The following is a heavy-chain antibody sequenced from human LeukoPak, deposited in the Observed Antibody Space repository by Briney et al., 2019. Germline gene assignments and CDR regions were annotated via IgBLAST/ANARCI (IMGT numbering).Heavy chain of an antibody. Sequence: PSETLSLTCAVYGGSFSGYYWSWIRQPPGKGLEWIGEINHSGSTNYNPSLKNRVTISVDTSKNQFSLKLSSVTAADTAVYYCARRIVHYYFDYWGQGTLVTASS. D-gene: IGHD2/OR15-2a*01. CDR2: INHSGST. CDR3: ARRIVHYYFDY. V-gene: IGHV4-34*01. J-gene: IGHJ4*02. CDR1: GGSFSGYY.